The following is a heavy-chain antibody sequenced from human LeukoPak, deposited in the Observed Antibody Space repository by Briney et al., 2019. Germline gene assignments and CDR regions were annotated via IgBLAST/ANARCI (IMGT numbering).Heavy chain of an antibody. J-gene: IGHJ4*02. CDR3: ARGYRDYFNY. CDR2: IYYSGST. Sequence: SETLSLTCTVSGGSINSYYWTWIRQPPGKGLEWIGYIYYSGSTDYNPSLKSRVTISVDTSKNQFSLKLSSVTAADTAVYYCARGYRDYFNYWGQGTLVTVSS. CDR1: GGSINSYY. D-gene: IGHD5-12*01. V-gene: IGHV4-59*08.